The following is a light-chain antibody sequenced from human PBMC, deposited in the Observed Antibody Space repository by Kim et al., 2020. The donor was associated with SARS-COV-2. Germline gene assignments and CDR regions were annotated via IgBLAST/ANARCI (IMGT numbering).Light chain of an antibody. V-gene: IGLV2-8*01. CDR3: SSYAAISNFV. J-gene: IGLJ1*01. Sequence: QSALTQPPSASGSPGQSVTISCTGTSSDVGGYNFVSWYQQHPGKAPKLMIYDVSNRPSGVPDRFSGSKSGNTASLTVSGLQAEAEADYYCSSYAAISNFVFGTDQGHRP. CDR2: DVS. CDR1: SSDVGGYNF.